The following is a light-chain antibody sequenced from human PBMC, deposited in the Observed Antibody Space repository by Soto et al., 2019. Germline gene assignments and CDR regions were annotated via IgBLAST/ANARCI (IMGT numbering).Light chain of an antibody. J-gene: IGKJ4*01. V-gene: IGKV3-11*01. Sequence: EIVLTQSPATLSLSPGERVTLSCRASQSVGSYLAWYQQKPGQTPRLLIYDASNRANGIPARFSGSGSGTDFNLTISSLEAEDFEVYYCQTCTYWPPGATFGGGTKVEIK. CDR3: QTCTYWPPGAT. CDR1: QSVGSY. CDR2: DAS.